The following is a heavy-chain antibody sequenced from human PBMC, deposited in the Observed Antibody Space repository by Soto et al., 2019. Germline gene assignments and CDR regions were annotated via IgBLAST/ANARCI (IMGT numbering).Heavy chain of an antibody. CDR2: ISGSGGST. CDR1: GFTFSSYA. CDR3: AKYGSEWCMLEGCYFDY. Sequence: GGSLRLSCAASGFTFSSYAMSWVRQAPGKGLEWVSAISGSGGSTYYADSVKGRFTISRDNSKNTLYLQMNSLRAEDTAVYYCAKYGSEWCMLEGCYFDYWGQGTLVTVSS. V-gene: IGHV3-23*01. D-gene: IGHD2-8*01. J-gene: IGHJ4*02.